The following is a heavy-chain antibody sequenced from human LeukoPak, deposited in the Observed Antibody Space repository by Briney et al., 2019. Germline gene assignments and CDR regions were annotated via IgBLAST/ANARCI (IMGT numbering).Heavy chain of an antibody. CDR1: GGSISSSSYY. CDR3: ARRGSTVVTPTWYFDL. CDR2: IYYSGST. D-gene: IGHD4-23*01. V-gene: IGHV4-39*07. Sequence: PSETLSLTCTVSGGSISSSSYYWGWIRQPPGKGLEWIGSIYYSGSTYYNPSLKSRVTISVDTSKNQFSLKLSSVTAADTAVYYCARRGSTVVTPTWYFDLWGRGTLVTVSS. J-gene: IGHJ2*01.